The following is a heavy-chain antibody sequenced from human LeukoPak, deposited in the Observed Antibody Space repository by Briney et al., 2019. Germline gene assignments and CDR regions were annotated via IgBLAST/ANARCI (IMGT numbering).Heavy chain of an antibody. CDR3: ARLSMTSYGKYYFEY. J-gene: IGHJ4*02. CDR1: GFTFSNYA. V-gene: IGHV3-21*01. CDR2: LGSTSISI. Sequence: GGSLRLSCAASGFTFSNYAMEWVRQAPGKGLEWVSSLGSTSISIYYADSVKGRFTISRDNAKNSLYLQMNSLRAEDTAVYYCARLSMTSYGKYYFEYWGQGTLVTVSS. D-gene: IGHD3-10*01.